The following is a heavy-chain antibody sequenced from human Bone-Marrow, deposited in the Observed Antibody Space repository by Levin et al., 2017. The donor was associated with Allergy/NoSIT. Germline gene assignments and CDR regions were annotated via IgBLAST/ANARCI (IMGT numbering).Heavy chain of an antibody. CDR1: GGSISSYY. CDR3: ARHHPYMIVVANDAFDI. Sequence: PSETLSLTCTVSGGSISSYYWSWIRQPPGKGLEWIGYIYYSGSTNYNPSLKSRVTISVDTSKNQFSLKLSSVTAADTAVYYCARHHPYMIVVANDAFDIWGQGTMVTVSS. D-gene: IGHD3-22*01. V-gene: IGHV4-59*08. CDR2: IYYSGST. J-gene: IGHJ3*02.